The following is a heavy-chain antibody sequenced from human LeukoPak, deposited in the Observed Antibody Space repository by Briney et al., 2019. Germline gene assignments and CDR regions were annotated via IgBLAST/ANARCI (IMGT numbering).Heavy chain of an antibody. D-gene: IGHD6-13*01. CDR1: GGSISSSSYH. CDR3: AKEIPSAADY. V-gene: IGHV4-39*02. Sequence: SETLSLTCTVSGGSISSSSYHWGWIRQPPGKGLEWIGSIYFSGNTYYKPSLKSRVTISVDTSNNQFSLKLSSVTAADTAVYYCAKEIPSAADYWGQGTLVTVSS. J-gene: IGHJ4*02. CDR2: IYFSGNT.